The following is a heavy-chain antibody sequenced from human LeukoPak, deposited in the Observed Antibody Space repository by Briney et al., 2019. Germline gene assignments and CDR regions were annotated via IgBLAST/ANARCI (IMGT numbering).Heavy chain of an antibody. V-gene: IGHV1-58*02. Sequence: GTSVKVSCKASGFTFTSSAMQWVRQARGQRLEWIGWIVVGSCNTNYTQKFQERVTITRDMSTSTAYMELSSLRSEDTAVYYCAADYLVPAALDPWGQGTLVTVSS. D-gene: IGHD2-2*01. CDR2: IVVGSCNT. CDR3: AADYLVPAALDP. J-gene: IGHJ5*02. CDR1: GFTFTSSA.